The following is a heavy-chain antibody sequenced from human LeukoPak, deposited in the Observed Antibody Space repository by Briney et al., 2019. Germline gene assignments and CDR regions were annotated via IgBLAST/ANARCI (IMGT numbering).Heavy chain of an antibody. J-gene: IGHJ6*03. Sequence: GGSLRLSCAASGFTVSSNYMSWVRQAPGKGLEWVSVIYSGGSTYYADSVKGSFTIPRNNSNNTLFLQMNNLRAEETAGYYCSRVGGSGYGVPYYHYMDVWGKGTTVTISS. CDR2: IYSGGST. CDR3: SRVGGSGYGVPYYHYMDV. CDR1: GFTVSSNY. V-gene: IGHV3-66*01. D-gene: IGHD5-12*01.